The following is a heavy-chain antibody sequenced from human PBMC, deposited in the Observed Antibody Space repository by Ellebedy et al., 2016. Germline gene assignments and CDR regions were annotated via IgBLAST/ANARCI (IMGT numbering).Heavy chain of an antibody. D-gene: IGHD5-12*01. V-gene: IGHV3-21*01. J-gene: IGHJ4*02. CDR3: ARGGGGYDPDY. CDR2: ISSSSSYI. CDR1: GFTFSSYS. Sequence: GGSLRLXXAASGFTFSSYSMNWVRQAPGKGLEWVSSISSSSSYIYYADSVKGRFTISRDNAKNSLYLQMNSLRAEDTAVYYCARGGGGYDPDYWGQGTLVTVSS.